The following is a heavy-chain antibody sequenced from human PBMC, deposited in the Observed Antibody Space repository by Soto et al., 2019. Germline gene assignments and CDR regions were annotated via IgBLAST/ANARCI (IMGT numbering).Heavy chain of an antibody. CDR3: ARADSSGGSCYSGDWFDP. CDR2: IFYSGST. V-gene: IGHV4-31*03. Sequence: SETLSLTCSVSGDSISSGGYHWSWIRQHPGKGLEWIGYIFYSGSTNYNPSLKSRLTISVDTSKNQFSLKLSSVTAADTAVYYCARADSSGGSCYSGDWFDPWGQGTLVT. D-gene: IGHD2-15*01. J-gene: IGHJ5*02. CDR1: GDSISSGGYH.